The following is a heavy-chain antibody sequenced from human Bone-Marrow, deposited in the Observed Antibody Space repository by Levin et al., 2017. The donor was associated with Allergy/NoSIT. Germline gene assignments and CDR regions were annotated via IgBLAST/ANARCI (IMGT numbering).Heavy chain of an antibody. Sequence: KISCKASGSAFLTSAVQWVRQARGQRLEWIGWIVVDSGATNYAQSFQERVTITRDISASTAYMELTTLRLEDTAVYYCATLCGTPFIVATFEDVRGDDSWGQGTLVTVSS. CDR2: IVVDSGAT. D-gene: IGHD5-12*01. V-gene: IGHV1-58*01. J-gene: IGHJ4*02. CDR1: GSAFLTSA. CDR3: ATLCGTPFIVATFEDVRGDDS.